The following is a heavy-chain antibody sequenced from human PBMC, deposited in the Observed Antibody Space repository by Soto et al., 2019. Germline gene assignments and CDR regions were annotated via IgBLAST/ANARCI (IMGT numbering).Heavy chain of an antibody. J-gene: IGHJ4*02. V-gene: IGHV4-34*01. Sequence: QVQLQQWGAGLLKPSETLSLTCAVYGGSFSGYYWSWIRQPPGKGLEWIGEINHSGSTNYNPSLQSGGTIAVDTSKNKFSMQLSSVTAAETAVYYWARGPHAPYYGSGKALDYWGKGTLVTVSS. CDR1: GGSFSGYY. D-gene: IGHD3-10*01. CDR2: INHSGST. CDR3: ARGPHAPYYGSGKALDY.